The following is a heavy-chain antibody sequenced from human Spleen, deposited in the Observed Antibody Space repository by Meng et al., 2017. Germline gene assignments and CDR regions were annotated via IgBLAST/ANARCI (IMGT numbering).Heavy chain of an antibody. D-gene: IGHD2-15*01. V-gene: IGHV3-64*02. J-gene: IGHJ4*02. CDR3: ARRGCSGGSCYLDY. Sequence: GESLKISCAASGFTFSCYAMHGVRQAPGKGLEYVSAITTNGGSTYYADSVKGRFTISRDNSKNTLYLQMRSLRAEDMAVYYCARRGCSGGSCYLDYWGQGTLVTVSS. CDR2: ITTNGGST. CDR1: GFTFSCYA.